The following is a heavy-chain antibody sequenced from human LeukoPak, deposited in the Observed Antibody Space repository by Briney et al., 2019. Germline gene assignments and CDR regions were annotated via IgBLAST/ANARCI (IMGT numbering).Heavy chain of an antibody. CDR2: ISVYSGST. Sequence: GASVKVSCKTFGYTFINYGISWVRQAPGQGLEWMGWISVYSGSTKYAQNFQGRVTMTTDTSTSTAYMELRSLRYDDTAVYYCARDLSRFVVVPDAINWFDPWGQGTLVTVSS. V-gene: IGHV1-18*01. CDR1: GYTFINYG. CDR3: ARDLSRFVVVPDAINWFDP. J-gene: IGHJ5*02. D-gene: IGHD2-2*01.